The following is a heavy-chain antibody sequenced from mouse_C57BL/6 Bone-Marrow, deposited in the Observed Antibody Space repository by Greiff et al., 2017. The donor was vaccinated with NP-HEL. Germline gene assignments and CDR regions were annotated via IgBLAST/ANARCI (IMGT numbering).Heavy chain of an antibody. CDR1: GFTFNTYA. J-gene: IGHJ4*01. CDR2: IRSKSSNYAT. Sequence: EVKLVESGGGLVQPKGSLKLSCAASGFTFNTYAMHWVRQAPGKGLEWVARIRSKSSNYATYYADSVKDRFTISRDDSQSMLYLQMNNRKTEDTAMYYCVITYGYDGDYYAMDYWGQGTSVTVSS. V-gene: IGHV10-3*01. CDR3: VITYGYDGDYYAMDY. D-gene: IGHD2-2*01.